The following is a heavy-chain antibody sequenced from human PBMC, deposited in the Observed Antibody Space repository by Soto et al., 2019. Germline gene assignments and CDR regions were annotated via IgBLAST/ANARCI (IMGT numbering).Heavy chain of an antibody. CDR1: GGSISGSY. Sequence: QVQLQESGPGLVKPSETLSLTCSVSGGSISGSYWSWIRQSPGKGLEWLGYVYYTGSTNYSPSLRSRVSSSVDTSKNEFPLRLSSVTAADTAVYFCARSVAVPGAHIDYWGQGTQVTVSS. V-gene: IGHV4-59*01. CDR2: VYYTGST. CDR3: ARSVAVPGAHIDY. D-gene: IGHD6-19*01. J-gene: IGHJ4*02.